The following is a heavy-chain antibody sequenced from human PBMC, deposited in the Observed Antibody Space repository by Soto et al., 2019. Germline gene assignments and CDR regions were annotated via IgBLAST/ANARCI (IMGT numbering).Heavy chain of an antibody. D-gene: IGHD2-8*02. V-gene: IGHV3-33*07. CDR2: ICHDGRNK. CDR3: AHGGLPWWSQGIDF. J-gene: IGHJ4*02. CDR1: GFIFGKHD. Sequence: GGSLRLSCEGSGFIFGKHDMYWVRQAPGKGLEWVTKICHDGRNKDYEDTVQGRFTISRDNSRDTRYLGMNSLRAEDTAIYNFAHGGLPWWSQGIDFWGQGTLVTVYS.